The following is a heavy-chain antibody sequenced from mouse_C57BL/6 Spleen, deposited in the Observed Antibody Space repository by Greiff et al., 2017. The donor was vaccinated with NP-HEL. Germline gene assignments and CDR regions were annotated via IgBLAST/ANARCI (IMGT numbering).Heavy chain of an antibody. Sequence: QVQLQQSGPGLVQPSQRLSITCTVSGFSLTSYGVHWVRQSPGKGLEWLGVIWRGGSTDYNAAFMSRLSITKDNSKSQVFFKMNSLQADDTAIYYCAKGTTVVAIYYAMDYWGQGTSVTVSS. J-gene: IGHJ4*01. CDR2: IWRGGST. CDR1: GFSLTSYG. CDR3: AKGTTVVAIYYAMDY. D-gene: IGHD1-1*01. V-gene: IGHV2-5*01.